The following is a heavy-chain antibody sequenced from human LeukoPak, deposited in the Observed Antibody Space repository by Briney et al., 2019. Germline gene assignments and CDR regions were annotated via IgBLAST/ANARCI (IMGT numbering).Heavy chain of an antibody. CDR1: GFTFSDYY. CDR3: ASNSGSYYGFDWFDP. J-gene: IGHJ5*02. D-gene: IGHD1-26*01. V-gene: IGHV3-11*03. CDR2: ISSSSSYT. Sequence: PGGSLRLSCAASGFTFSDYYMSWIRQAPGKGLEWVSYISSSSSYTNYADSVKGRFTISRDNAKNSLYLQMNSLRAEDTAVYYCASNSGSYYGFDWFDPWGQRTLVTVSS.